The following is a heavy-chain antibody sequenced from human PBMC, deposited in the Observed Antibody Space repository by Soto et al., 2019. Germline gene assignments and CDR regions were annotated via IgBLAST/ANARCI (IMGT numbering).Heavy chain of an antibody. J-gene: IGHJ6*02. D-gene: IGHD1-26*01. CDR1: GFTFSNAW. CDR2: IKSKTDGGTT. Sequence: EVQLVESGGGLVKPGGSLRLSCAASGFTFSNAWMNWVRQAPGKGLEWVGRIKSKTDGGTTDYAAPGKGRFTISRDDSKNTLYLQMNSLKTEDTAVYYCTTEIPRPNWELLDPYYYSGMDVWGQGTTVTVSS. V-gene: IGHV3-15*07. CDR3: TTEIPRPNWELLDPYYYSGMDV.